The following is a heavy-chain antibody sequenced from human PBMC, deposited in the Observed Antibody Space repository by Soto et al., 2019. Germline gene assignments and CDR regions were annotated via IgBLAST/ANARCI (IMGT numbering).Heavy chain of an antibody. CDR2: ISWNSGSI. V-gene: IGHV3-9*01. Sequence: EVQLVESGGGLVQPGRSLRLSCAASGFTFDDYAMHWVRQAPGKGLEWVSGISWNSGSIGYADSVKGRFTISRDNAKNSLYLQMNSLRAEDTALYYCARRYCSGRSCPAIGIGFDYWGQGTLVSVSS. CDR1: GFTFDDYA. D-gene: IGHD2-15*01. CDR3: ARRYCSGRSCPAIGIGFDY. J-gene: IGHJ4*02.